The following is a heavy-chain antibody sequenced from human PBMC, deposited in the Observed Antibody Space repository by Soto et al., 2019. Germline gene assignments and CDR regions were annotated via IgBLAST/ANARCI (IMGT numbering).Heavy chain of an antibody. CDR3: ARHNYGSGSTYFDY. V-gene: IGHV4-59*08. CDR1: GGSISGYY. D-gene: IGHD3-10*01. CDR2: VYYTGST. Sequence: SETLSLTCTVSGGSISGYYWSWFRQPPGKGLEWIASVYYTGSTNYNPSLKSRVTISVDTSKNQFSPKLNSMTAADTAVYYCARHNYGSGSTYFDYWGQGTLVT. J-gene: IGHJ4*02.